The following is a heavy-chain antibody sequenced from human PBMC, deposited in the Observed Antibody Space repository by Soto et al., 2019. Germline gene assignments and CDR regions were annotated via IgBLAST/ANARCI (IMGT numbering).Heavy chain of an antibody. CDR3: ARVPAARCNYYMDV. D-gene: IGHD2-15*01. CDR1: GFTFSSYS. V-gene: IGHV3-21*01. J-gene: IGHJ6*03. Sequence: EVQLVESGGGLVKPGGSLRLSCAASGFTFSSYSMNWVRQAPGKGLEWVSSISSSSSYIYYADSVKGRFTISRDNANNSLHLQINSMRADDTAVYYCARVPAARCNYYMDVWGKGTTVTVSS. CDR2: ISSSSSYI.